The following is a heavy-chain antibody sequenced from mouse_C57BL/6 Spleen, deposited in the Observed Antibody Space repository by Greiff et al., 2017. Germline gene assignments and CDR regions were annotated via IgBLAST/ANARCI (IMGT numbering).Heavy chain of an antibody. CDR3: AREGNYYGKGAWFAY. CDR2: INPNYGTT. Sequence: EVKLQRSGPELVKPGASVKISCKASGYSFTDYNMNWVKQSNGKSLEWIGVINPNYGTTSYNQKFKGKATLTVDQSSSTAYMQLNSLTSEDSAVYYCAREGNYYGKGAWFAYWGQGTLVTVSA. V-gene: IGHV1-39*01. D-gene: IGHD1-1*01. CDR1: GYSFTDYN. J-gene: IGHJ3*01.